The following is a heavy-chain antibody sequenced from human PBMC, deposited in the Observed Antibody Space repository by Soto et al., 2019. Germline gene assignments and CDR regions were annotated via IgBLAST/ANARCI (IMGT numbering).Heavy chain of an antibody. CDR3: APLGV. V-gene: IGHV3-23*01. D-gene: IGHD3-16*01. CDR1: GFTLSSYA. CDR2: ISGSDNST. J-gene: IGHJ1*01. Sequence: GGSLRLSGAASGFTLSSYAMSWVRQAPGKGLDSVSGISGSDNSTYSAAPVKARFTTYRHNPKNTLYLRMSSLSVDDSAVYYCAPLGVWGQGTLVTVSS.